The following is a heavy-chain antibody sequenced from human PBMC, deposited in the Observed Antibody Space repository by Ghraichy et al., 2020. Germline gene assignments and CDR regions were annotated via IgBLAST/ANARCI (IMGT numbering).Heavy chain of an antibody. D-gene: IGHD3-16*01. J-gene: IGHJ6*02. CDR1: GGSISSRGYY. CDR2: IYYSGST. V-gene: IGHV4-31*03. CDR3: ARDEVGATAPKCCYGLDV. Sequence: SQTLSLTCTVTGGSISSRGYYWSWIRQHPGGGLEYIGYIYYSGSTYYNPSLASRVSISSATSKNQFSLHLRSVTAADTAVYFCARDEVGATAPKCCYGLDVWGQGTTVTVSS.